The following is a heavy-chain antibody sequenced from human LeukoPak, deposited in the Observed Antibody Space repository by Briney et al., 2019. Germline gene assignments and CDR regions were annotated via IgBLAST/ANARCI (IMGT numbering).Heavy chain of an antibody. CDR2: IYHSGST. J-gene: IGHJ3*02. CDR1: GGSISSSNW. Sequence: SETLSLTCAVSGGSISSSNWWSWVRQPPGKGLEWIGEIYHSGSTNYNPSLKSRVTISVDKSKNQFSLKLSSVTAADTAVYYCARGGGWYYDSSGPKGVDAFDIWGQGTMVTVSS. CDR3: ARGGGWYYDSSGPKGVDAFDI. V-gene: IGHV4-4*02. D-gene: IGHD3-22*01.